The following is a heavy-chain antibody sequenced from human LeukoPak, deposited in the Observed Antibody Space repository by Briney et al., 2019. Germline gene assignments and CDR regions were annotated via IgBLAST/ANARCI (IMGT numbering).Heavy chain of an antibody. V-gene: IGHV3-30*18. CDR1: GLTFSSYG. CDR2: ISYDGSNK. CDR3: AKGYCSSTSCQIRGDAFDI. Sequence: GSSLRLSCAASGLTFSSYGMLWVRQAPGKGVEWVAVISYDGSNKYYADSVKGRFTISRDNSKNTLYLQMNSLRAEDTAVYYCAKGYCSSTSCQIRGDAFDIWGQGTMVTVSS. J-gene: IGHJ3*02. D-gene: IGHD2-2*01.